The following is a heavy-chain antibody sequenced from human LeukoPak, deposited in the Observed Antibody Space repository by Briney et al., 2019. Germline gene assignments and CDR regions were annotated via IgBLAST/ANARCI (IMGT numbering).Heavy chain of an antibody. J-gene: IGHJ4*02. CDR1: GFTFNNYG. D-gene: IGHD6-19*01. V-gene: IGHV3-23*01. CDR3: AKVKSSGWFFNY. Sequence: GGSLRLSCASSGFTFNNYGMSWVRLAPGKGLEWVSGISGSGDNTYYADSVKGRFTISRDNSKNTLYLQMNSLRAEDTAVYYCAKVKSSGWFFNYWGQGTLVTVSS. CDR2: ISGSGDNT.